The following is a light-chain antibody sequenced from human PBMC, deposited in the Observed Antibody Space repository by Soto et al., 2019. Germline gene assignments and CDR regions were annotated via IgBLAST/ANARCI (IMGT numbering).Light chain of an antibody. J-gene: IGKJ4*01. CDR1: QGISSA. CDR2: DAS. CDR3: QQFNNYPSLT. Sequence: AIQLTQSPSSLSASVGDRVTITCRASQGISSALAWYQQKPGKAPNLLIYDASSLDSGVPSRFSGSGSGTDFTLIISSLQPEDFAGYYCQQFNNYPSLTFGGGTKVEIK. V-gene: IGKV1D-13*01.